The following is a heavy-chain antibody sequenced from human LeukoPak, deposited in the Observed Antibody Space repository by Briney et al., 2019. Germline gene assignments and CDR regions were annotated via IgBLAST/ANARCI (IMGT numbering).Heavy chain of an antibody. V-gene: IGHV1-8*03. CDR3: ARVLGPGGFWSGYFTASGYYYMDV. CDR2: MNPNSGNT. J-gene: IGHJ6*03. Sequence: ASVKVSCKASGYTFTSYDINWVRQATGQGLEWMGWMNPNSGNTGYAQKFQGRVTITRNTSISTAYMELSSLRSEDTAVYYCARVLGPGGFWSGYFTASGYYYMDVWGKGTTVTVSS. CDR1: GYTFTSYD. D-gene: IGHD3-3*01.